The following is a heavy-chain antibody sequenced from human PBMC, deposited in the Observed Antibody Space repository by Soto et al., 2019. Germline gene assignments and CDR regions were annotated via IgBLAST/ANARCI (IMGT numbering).Heavy chain of an antibody. CDR3: ARQVGSSRPQVWNYYYYGMDV. CDR1: SGSISSRGYY. V-gene: IGHV4-39*01. J-gene: IGHJ6*02. Sequence: PSETLSLTCTVXSGSISSRGYYWGWISQPPGKGLEWIGSIYYSGSTYYNPSLKSRVTISVDTSKNQFSLKLSSVTAADTAVYYCARQVGSSRPQVWNYYYYGMDVWGQGTTVTVSS. D-gene: IGHD6-13*01. CDR2: IYYSGST.